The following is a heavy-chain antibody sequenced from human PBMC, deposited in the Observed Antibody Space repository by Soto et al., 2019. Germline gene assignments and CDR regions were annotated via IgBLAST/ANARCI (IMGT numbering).Heavy chain of an antibody. Sequence: EVQLLESGGGLVQPGGSLRLSCAASGFTFRSYDMSWVRQAPGKGLEWVSAISGSGVSTYYADSVKGRFTISRDNSKNTLYLQMNSLRAEDTAVYYCARGRTTPNMEAFDICGQGTMVTVSS. CDR1: GFTFRSYD. D-gene: IGHD4-17*01. V-gene: IGHV3-23*01. CDR2: ISGSGVST. CDR3: ARGRTTPNMEAFDI. J-gene: IGHJ3*02.